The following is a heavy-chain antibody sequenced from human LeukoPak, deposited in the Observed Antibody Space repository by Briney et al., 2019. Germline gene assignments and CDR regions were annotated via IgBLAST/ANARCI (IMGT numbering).Heavy chain of an antibody. CDR2: IYYSGST. J-gene: IGHJ4*02. CDR1: GGSISSYY. D-gene: IGHD1-26*01. Sequence: PSETLSLTCTVSGGSISSYYWSWIRQPPGKGLEWIGYIYYSGSTNYNPSLKCRVTISVDTSKNQFSLKLSSVTAADTAVYYCARYSGSYYFDYWGQGTLVTVSS. V-gene: IGHV4-59*01. CDR3: ARYSGSYYFDY.